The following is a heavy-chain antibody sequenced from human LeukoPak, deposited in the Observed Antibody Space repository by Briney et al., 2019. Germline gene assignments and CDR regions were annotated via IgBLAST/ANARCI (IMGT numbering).Heavy chain of an antibody. CDR2: IIPILGIA. Sequence: GASVKVSCKASGGTFSSYAISWVRQAPGQGLEWMGRIIPILGIANYAQKYQGRVTITADKSTSTAYMELSSLRSEDTAVYYCASHTVEMATITAFDYWGQGTLVTVSS. CDR3: ASHTVEMATITAFDY. V-gene: IGHV1-69*04. J-gene: IGHJ4*02. D-gene: IGHD5-24*01. CDR1: GGTFSSYA.